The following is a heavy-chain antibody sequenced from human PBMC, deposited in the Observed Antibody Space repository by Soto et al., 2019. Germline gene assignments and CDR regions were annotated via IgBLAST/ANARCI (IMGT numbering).Heavy chain of an antibody. V-gene: IGHV1-69*13. D-gene: IGHD3-10*01. J-gene: IGHJ6*02. CDR3: ARPGSGSYTYYYYGMDV. Sequence: ASVKVSCKASGGTFSSYAISWVRQAPGQGLEWMGGIIPIFGTANYAQKFQGRVTITADESTSTAYMELSSLRSEDTAVYYCARPGSGSYTYYYYGMDVWGQGTTVTVS. CDR1: GGTFSSYA. CDR2: IIPIFGTA.